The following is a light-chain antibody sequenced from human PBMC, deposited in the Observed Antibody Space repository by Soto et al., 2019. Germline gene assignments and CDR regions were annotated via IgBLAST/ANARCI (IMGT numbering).Light chain of an antibody. CDR2: FGF. V-gene: IGKV2-28*01. CDR1: QSLLHSDGYNY. CDR3: MQALQTPYT. Sequence: DIVMTQSPLSLPVTPGEPASISCRSSQSLLHSDGYNYLDWYLQKPGQSPQVLIYFGFNRASGVPDRVSGSGSGTDFTLRISRVEAEDVGIYYCMQALQTPYTFGHGTKVEIK. J-gene: IGKJ2*01.